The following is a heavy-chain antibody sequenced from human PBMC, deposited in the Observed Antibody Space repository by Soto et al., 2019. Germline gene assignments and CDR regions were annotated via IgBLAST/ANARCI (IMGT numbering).Heavy chain of an antibody. CDR3: ARGYCSSTSCYAGRYYYYYMDV. CDR2: INHSGST. J-gene: IGHJ6*03. V-gene: IGHV4-34*01. Sequence: SETLSLTCAVYGGSFSGYYWSWIRQPPGKGLEWIGEINHSGSTNYNPSLKSRVTISVDMSKNQFSLKLSSVTAADTAVYYCARGYCSSTSCYAGRYYYYYMDVWGKGTTVTVSS. CDR1: GGSFSGYY. D-gene: IGHD2-2*01.